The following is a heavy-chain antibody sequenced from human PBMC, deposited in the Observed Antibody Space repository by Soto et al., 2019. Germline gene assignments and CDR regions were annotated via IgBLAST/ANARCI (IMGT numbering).Heavy chain of an antibody. J-gene: IGHJ4*02. CDR3: AKDRGSGYPGIFDY. D-gene: IGHD3-22*01. V-gene: IGHV3-30*18. CDR1: GFTFSGCG. CDR2: ISYDGSNK. Sequence: GGSLRLSCAASGFTFSGCGMHWVRQAPGKGLEWVAVISYDGSNKYNADSVKGRFTISRDNSKNTLYLQMNSLRAEDTAVYYCAKDRGSGYPGIFDYWGQGTLVTVSS.